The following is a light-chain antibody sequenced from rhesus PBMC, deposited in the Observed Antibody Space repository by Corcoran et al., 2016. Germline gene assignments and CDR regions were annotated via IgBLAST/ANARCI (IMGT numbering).Light chain of an antibody. CDR2: KAS. J-gene: IGKJ4*01. CDR3: QQYSSSPLT. CDR1: QRISSW. V-gene: IGKV1-22*01. Sequence: DIQMTQSPSSLSASVGDTVTTTCRASQRISSWLAWYQQKPGKAPQLLIYKASSLQSGVPSRFSGSGSGTDFTLPISSLQSDDFATYYCQQYSSSPLTFGGGSKVELK.